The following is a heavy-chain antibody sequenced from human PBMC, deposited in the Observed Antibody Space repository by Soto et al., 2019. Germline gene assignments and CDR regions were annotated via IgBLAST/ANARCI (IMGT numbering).Heavy chain of an antibody. CDR1: GGSFSGYY. Sequence: SETLSLTCAVYGGSFSGYYWSWIRQPPGKGLEWIGEINHSGSTNYNPSLKSRVTISVDTSKNQFSLKLSSVTAADTAVYYCARGLLRGFIVEAGRKSKWFEPWGQGTLVTVSS. CDR2: INHSGST. J-gene: IGHJ5*02. CDR3: ARGLLRGFIVEAGRKSKWFEP. V-gene: IGHV4-34*01. D-gene: IGHD6-13*01.